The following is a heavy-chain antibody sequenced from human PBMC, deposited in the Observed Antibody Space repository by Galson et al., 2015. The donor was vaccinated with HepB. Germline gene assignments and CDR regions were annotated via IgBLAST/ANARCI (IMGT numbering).Heavy chain of an antibody. J-gene: IGHJ6*02. CDR3: ARDRYSSSWLPHYYYYYGMDV. CDR1: GYTFTGYY. D-gene: IGHD6-13*01. CDR2: INPNSGGT. V-gene: IGHV1-2*04. Sequence: SVKVSCKASGYTFTGYYMHWVRQAPGQGLEWMGWINPNSGGTNYAQKFQGWVTMTRDTSISTAYMELSRLRSDDTAVYYCARDRYSSSWLPHYYYYYGMDVWGQGTTVTVSS.